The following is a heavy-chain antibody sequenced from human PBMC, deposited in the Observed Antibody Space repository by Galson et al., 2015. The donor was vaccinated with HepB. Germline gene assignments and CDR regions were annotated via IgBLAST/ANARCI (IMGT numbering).Heavy chain of an antibody. CDR1: RFTLSHYA. Sequence: SLRLSCAASRFTLSHYAMHWVRQAPGKGLEWVAVISYDGSKKYYADSLKGRLTISRDNSKNTLYLQMNSLSPEDTGVYYCARDSTQGSGWGHFQHWGQGTLVTVSS. CDR3: ARDSTQGSGWGHFQH. D-gene: IGHD6-19*01. CDR2: ISYDGSKK. V-gene: IGHV3-30-3*01. J-gene: IGHJ1*01.